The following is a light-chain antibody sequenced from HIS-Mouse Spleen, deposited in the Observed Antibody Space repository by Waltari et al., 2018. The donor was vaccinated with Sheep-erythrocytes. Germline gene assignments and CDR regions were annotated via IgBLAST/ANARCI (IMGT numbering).Light chain of an antibody. CDR1: KLGDKY. Sequence: SYELTQPPSVSVSPGQTASITCPGDKLGDKYACWYQQKPGHSPVLVIYQGSKRPSGMRERFAGSNAGNTATLTIGGTQAMDEADYYCQAWDSSTVVFGGGTKLTVL. V-gene: IGLV3-1*01. CDR2: QGS. J-gene: IGLJ2*01. CDR3: QAWDSSTVV.